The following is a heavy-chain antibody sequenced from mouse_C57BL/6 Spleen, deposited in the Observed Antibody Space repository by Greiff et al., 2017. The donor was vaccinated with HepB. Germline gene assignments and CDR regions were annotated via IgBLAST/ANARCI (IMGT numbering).Heavy chain of an antibody. D-gene: IGHD2-2*01. V-gene: IGHV2-9*01. CDR1: GFSLTSYG. Sequence: VKLQESGPGLVAPSQSLSITCTVSGFSLTSYGVDWVRQPPGKGLEWLGVIWGGGSTNYNSALMSRLSISKDNSKSQVFLKMNSLQTDDTAMYYCAKRIYYGYDGGYAMDYWGQGTSVTVSS. CDR2: IWGGGST. J-gene: IGHJ4*01. CDR3: AKRIYYGYDGGYAMDY.